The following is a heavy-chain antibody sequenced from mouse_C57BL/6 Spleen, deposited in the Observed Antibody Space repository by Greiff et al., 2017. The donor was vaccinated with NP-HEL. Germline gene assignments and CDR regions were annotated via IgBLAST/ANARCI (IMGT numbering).Heavy chain of an antibody. Sequence: QVQLQQPGAELVRPGASVKISCKASGYAFSSYWMNWVKQRPGKGLEWIGQIYPGDGDTNYNGKFKGKATLTADKSSSTAYMQLSSLTSEDSAVYFCARTSLITTVVATNYWYFDVWGTGTTVTVSS. D-gene: IGHD1-1*01. CDR1: GYAFSSYW. V-gene: IGHV1-80*01. J-gene: IGHJ1*03. CDR2: IYPGDGDT. CDR3: ARTSLITTVVATNYWYFDV.